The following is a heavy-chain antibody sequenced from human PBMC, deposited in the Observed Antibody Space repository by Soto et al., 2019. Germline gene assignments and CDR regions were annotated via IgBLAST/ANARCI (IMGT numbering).Heavy chain of an antibody. J-gene: IGHJ4*02. Sequence: SETLSLTCTVSGGSISSYYWSWIRQPPGKGLEWIGYIYDSGSTNYNPSLKSRVTISVDTSKNRFSLKLTSVTAADTAVYYCAAPPRYWGQGTLVTVSS. CDR2: IYDSGST. CDR1: GGSISSYY. CDR3: AAPPRY. V-gene: IGHV4-59*01. D-gene: IGHD6-6*01.